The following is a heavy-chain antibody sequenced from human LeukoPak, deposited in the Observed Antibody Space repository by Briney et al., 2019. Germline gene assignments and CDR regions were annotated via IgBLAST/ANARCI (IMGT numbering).Heavy chain of an antibody. CDR3: AKEGVERFNGDYFDY. V-gene: IGHV3-23*01. Sequence: GGSLRLSCAASGFTFSSYAMSWVRQAPGKGLEWVSAISGSGGSTYYADSVKGRFPISSDNSKNPLFLQMKSLRAEEMAVYFCAKEGVERFNGDYFDYWGQGTLVTLSS. D-gene: IGHD3-10*01. CDR1: GFTFSSYA. CDR2: ISGSGGST. J-gene: IGHJ4*02.